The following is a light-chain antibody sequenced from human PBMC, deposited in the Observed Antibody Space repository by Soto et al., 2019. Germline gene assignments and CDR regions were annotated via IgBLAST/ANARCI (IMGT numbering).Light chain of an antibody. CDR1: QSVSSSY. Sequence: EIVLTQSPGTLSLSPGERATLSCRASQSVSSSYLAWYQQKPGQAPRLLINGASSRATGIPDRFSGSGSGKDFTLTISRLEPEDFAVYYCQQYDTSPPSTFGQGTRLEIK. CDR2: GAS. CDR3: QQYDTSPPST. V-gene: IGKV3-20*01. J-gene: IGKJ5*01.